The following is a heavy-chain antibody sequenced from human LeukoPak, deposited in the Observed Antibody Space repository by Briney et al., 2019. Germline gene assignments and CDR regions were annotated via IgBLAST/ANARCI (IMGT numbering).Heavy chain of an antibody. J-gene: IGHJ4*02. V-gene: IGHV4-38-2*02. D-gene: IGHD6-6*01. CDR3: ARDRWQLVDY. CDR2: IHHSGSS. CDR1: GYSISSGYY. Sequence: NPSETLSLTCTVSGYSISSGYYWGWIRQPPGKGLEWIGSIHHSGSSYYNPSLKSRVTISVGRSKNQFSLKLSSVTAADTAVYYCARDRWQLVDYWGQGTLVTVSS.